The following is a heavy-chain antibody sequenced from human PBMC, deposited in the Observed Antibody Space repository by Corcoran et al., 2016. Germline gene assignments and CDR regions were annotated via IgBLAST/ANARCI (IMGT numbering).Heavy chain of an antibody. CDR2: IHHTRAT. D-gene: IGHD3-16*01. CDR3: ERHDEVPVSRHGMDV. CDR1: GVSISSYY. Sequence: QVQLQESGPGLVKPSETLSLTCVVSGVSISSYYWSWIRQPPGKGLEYIGYIHHTRATRYIPSLASRVTILLDMSTTHFSLTLTSTTAAATAVYYCERHDEVPVSRHGMDVWGQGTTVTVS. V-gene: IGHV4-59*01. J-gene: IGHJ6*02.